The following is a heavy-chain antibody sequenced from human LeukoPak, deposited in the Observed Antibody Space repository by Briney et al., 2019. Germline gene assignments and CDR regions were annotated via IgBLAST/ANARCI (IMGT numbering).Heavy chain of an antibody. V-gene: IGHV3-23*01. Sequence: GGSLTLSCAASGFTFSNYAMSWVRQAPGKGLEGVSAISRSGSNTYYADSVKGRFTISRDNSKNTLYLQMNSLRAEDTAVYYCVGSSDSSGYYFHYFDYWGQGTLVTVSS. D-gene: IGHD3-22*01. CDR2: ISRSGSNT. J-gene: IGHJ4*02. CDR3: VGSSDSSGYYFHYFDY. CDR1: GFTFSNYA.